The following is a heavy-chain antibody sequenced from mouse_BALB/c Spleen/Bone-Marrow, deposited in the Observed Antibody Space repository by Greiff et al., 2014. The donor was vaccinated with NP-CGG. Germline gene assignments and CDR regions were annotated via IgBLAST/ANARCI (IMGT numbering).Heavy chain of an antibody. V-gene: IGHV14-3*02. Sequence: EVQLQQSGAELVKPGAPVKLSCTASGFNIKDTYMHWVKQRPEQGLEWIVRIDPANGNTKYDPKFQGKATITADTSSNTAYLQLSSLTSEDTAVYYCANYYYGSSLFAYWGQGTLVTVSA. J-gene: IGHJ3*01. CDR1: GFNIKDTY. CDR2: IDPANGNT. CDR3: ANYYYGSSLFAY. D-gene: IGHD1-1*01.